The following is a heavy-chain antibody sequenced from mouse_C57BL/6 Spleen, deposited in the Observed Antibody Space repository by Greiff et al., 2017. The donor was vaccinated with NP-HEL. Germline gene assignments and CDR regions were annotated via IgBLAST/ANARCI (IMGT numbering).Heavy chain of an antibody. CDR2: INPNNGGT. J-gene: IGHJ4*01. V-gene: IGHV1-22*01. D-gene: IGHD1-1*01. CDR3: ARGGLYYYGSRDYAMDY. Sequence: EVQLQQSGPELVKPGASVKMSCKASGYTFTDYNMHWVKQSHGKSLEWIGYINPNNGGTSYNQKFKGKATLTVNKSSSTAYMELRSLTSEDSAVYYCARGGLYYYGSRDYAMDYWGQGTSVTVSS. CDR1: GYTFTDYN.